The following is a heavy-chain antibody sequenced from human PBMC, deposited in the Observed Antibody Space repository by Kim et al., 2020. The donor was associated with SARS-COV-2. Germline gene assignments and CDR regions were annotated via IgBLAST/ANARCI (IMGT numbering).Heavy chain of an antibody. CDR1: GFTFVSYW. CDR3: ASNANLAVAGTI. D-gene: IGHD6-19*01. Sequence: GGSLRLSCAASGFTFVSYWMSWVRQAPGKGLEWVANIQRDGSEKYFVDSVKGRFSISRDNAKYSVYLQMNSLRAEDTAVYYCASNANLAVAGTIWGQGTMVTVS. V-gene: IGHV3-7*03. J-gene: IGHJ3*02. CDR2: IQRDGSEK.